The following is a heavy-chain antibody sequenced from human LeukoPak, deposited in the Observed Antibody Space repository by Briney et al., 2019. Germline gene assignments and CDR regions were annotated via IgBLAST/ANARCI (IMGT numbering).Heavy chain of an antibody. Sequence: SETLSLTCTVSGGSISSYYWSWIRQPPGKGLEWIGYVYYSGRTNNNPSLKSRVTISVDTSNNQFSLKLSSVTAADTAVYYCAKTTVNNYYYMDVWGKGTTVTVSS. CDR3: AKTTVNNYYYMDV. D-gene: IGHD4-11*01. V-gene: IGHV4-59*01. CDR1: GGSISSYY. J-gene: IGHJ6*03. CDR2: VYYSGRT.